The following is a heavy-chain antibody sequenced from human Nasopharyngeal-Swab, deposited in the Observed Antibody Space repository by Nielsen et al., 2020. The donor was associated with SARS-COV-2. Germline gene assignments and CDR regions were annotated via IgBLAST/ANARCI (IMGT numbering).Heavy chain of an antibody. CDR1: GFTFSSYD. CDR3: AKDLRGFVSYGMDV. J-gene: IGHJ6*02. V-gene: IGHV3-13*01. Sequence: GGSLRLSCAASGFTFSSYDMHWVRQATGKGLEWVSAIGTAGDTYYADSVKGRFTISRDNSKNTLYLQMNSLRAEDTAVYYCAKDLRGFVSYGMDVWGQGTTVTVSS. D-gene: IGHD4-23*01. CDR2: IGTAGDT.